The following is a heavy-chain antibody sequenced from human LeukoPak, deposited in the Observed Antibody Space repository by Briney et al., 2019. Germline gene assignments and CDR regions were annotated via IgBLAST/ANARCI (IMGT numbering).Heavy chain of an antibody. CDR3: ARDRRSSGWIEY. Sequence: SQTLSLTCAITGDSVSSNSDTWNWIRQSPSRGLEWLGRTYYWSKWFTDYAVSVKGRITIDPDTSKNQFSLQLNSVTPEDTAVYYCARDRRSSGWIEYWGQGTLVTVSS. CDR1: GDSVSSNSDT. V-gene: IGHV6-1*01. CDR2: TYYWSKWFT. J-gene: IGHJ4*02. D-gene: IGHD6-19*01.